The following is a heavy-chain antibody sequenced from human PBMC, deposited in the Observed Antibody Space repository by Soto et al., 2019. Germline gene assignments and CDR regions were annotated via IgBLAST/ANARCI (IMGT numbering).Heavy chain of an antibody. J-gene: IGHJ6*02. CDR2: IYYTGRT. Sequence: QVQLQESGPGLVKPSQTLSLTCSVSGGSIRNGGYYWNWIRQHPGKGLEWIAHIYYTGRTNYNPSLKRRVSISMDTSKTHFSLKLSSVTAAHTAVYYCARGGLVTAKTDVWGQGTTVTVSS. D-gene: IGHD2-21*02. V-gene: IGHV4-31*03. CDR1: GGSIRNGGYY. CDR3: ARGGLVTAKTDV.